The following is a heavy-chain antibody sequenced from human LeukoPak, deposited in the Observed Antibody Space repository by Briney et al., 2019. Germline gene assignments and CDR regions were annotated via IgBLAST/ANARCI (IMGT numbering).Heavy chain of an antibody. CDR1: GFTFSSYG. CDR2: IWYDGSNK. CDR3: ASSPAYYDFWSGYYTPGGAFDI. D-gene: IGHD3-3*01. Sequence: GGSLRLSCAASGFTFSSYGMHWVRQAPGKVREWEAVIWYDGSNKFNAYSVKGLFTIYRDNSKNSLYLQMNSLRAEDTAVYYCASSPAYYDFWSGYYTPGGAFDIWGQGTMVTVSS. J-gene: IGHJ3*02. V-gene: IGHV3-33*03.